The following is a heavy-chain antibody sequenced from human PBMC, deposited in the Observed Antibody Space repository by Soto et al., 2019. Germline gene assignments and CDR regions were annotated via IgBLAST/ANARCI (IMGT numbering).Heavy chain of an antibody. CDR2: VIPMLSMS. Sequence: QVHLVQSGVEVKKPGSSVKVSCKASGDTFSSYTINWVRQAPGLGLAWMGRVIPMLSMSNYALKFQGRVTMTADRSTNTAYMELSSLRSEDTATYYCASSYGSGSRAFDDWGQGALVTVSS. CDR3: ASSYGSGSRAFDD. V-gene: IGHV1-69*02. D-gene: IGHD3-10*01. CDR1: GDTFSSYT. J-gene: IGHJ4*02.